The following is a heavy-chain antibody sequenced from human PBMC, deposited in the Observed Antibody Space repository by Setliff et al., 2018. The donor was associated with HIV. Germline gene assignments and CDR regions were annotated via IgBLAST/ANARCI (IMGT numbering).Heavy chain of an antibody. J-gene: IGHJ4*02. V-gene: IGHV4-4*08. CDR3: VRDGYGYNGKGFDY. Sequence: ASETLSLTCIVSGGYIRSYDWSWIRQPPGKGLEWIGYIYYSGCAYYNPSLMSRVTISIDTSNNQISLRLSSVTAADTAMYYCVRDGYGYNGKGFDYWGPGTLVTVSS. CDR1: GGYIRSYD. D-gene: IGHD5-12*01. CDR2: IYYSGCA.